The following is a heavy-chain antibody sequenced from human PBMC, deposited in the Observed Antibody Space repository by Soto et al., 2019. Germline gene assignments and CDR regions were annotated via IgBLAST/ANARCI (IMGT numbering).Heavy chain of an antibody. D-gene: IGHD3-16*02. J-gene: IGHJ4*02. Sequence: PVGSLRLSCRTSGLMFLTYLISLFLQAPVKGLEWVANIRTDGSEEYYADSVMGRFTISRDNTKNSLHLQMNSLRADDTAMYYCATDHDSNCENYRFPHWGKGNMVTVSS. CDR2: IRTDGSEE. CDR1: GLMFLTYL. CDR3: ATDHDSNCENYRFPH. V-gene: IGHV3-7*01.